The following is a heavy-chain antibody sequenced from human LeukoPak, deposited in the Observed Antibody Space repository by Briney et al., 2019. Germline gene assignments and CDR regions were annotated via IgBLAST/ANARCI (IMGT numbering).Heavy chain of an antibody. CDR3: ARDSLPYDYVWGSYLRGYMDV. D-gene: IGHD3-16*01. CDR2: INPSGGST. J-gene: IGHJ6*03. CDR1: GYSFTSYY. Sequence: ASVKVSCKASGYSFTSYYMHWVRQAPGQGLEWMGIINPSGGSTSYAQKFQGRVTMTRDTSTSTVYMELSSLRSEDTAVYYCARDSLPYDYVWGSYLRGYMDVWGKGTTVTISS. V-gene: IGHV1-46*01.